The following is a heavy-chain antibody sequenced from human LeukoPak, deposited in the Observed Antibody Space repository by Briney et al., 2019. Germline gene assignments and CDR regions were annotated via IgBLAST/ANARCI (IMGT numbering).Heavy chain of an antibody. Sequence: SVKVSCKASGGTFSSYAISWVRQAPGQGLEWMGGIIPIFGTANYAQKFQGRVTITTDESTSTAYMELSSLRSEDTAVYYCARETMVTAHPLAYWGQGTLVTVSS. D-gene: IGHD2-21*02. CDR2: IIPIFGTA. J-gene: IGHJ4*02. V-gene: IGHV1-69*05. CDR3: ARETMVTAHPLAY. CDR1: GGTFSSYA.